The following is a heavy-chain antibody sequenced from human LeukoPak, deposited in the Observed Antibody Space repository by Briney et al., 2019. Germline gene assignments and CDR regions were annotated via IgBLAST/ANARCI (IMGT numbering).Heavy chain of an antibody. CDR3: AREVVEMATMAAFDI. CDR2: INTNTGNP. D-gene: IGHD5-24*01. CDR1: GYTFTSYA. Sequence: GASVKVSCKASGYTFTSYAMNWVRQAPGQGLEWMGWINTNTGNPTYAQGFTGRFVFSLDTSVSTAYLQISSLKAEDTAVYYCAREVVEMATMAAFDIWGQGTMVTVSS. V-gene: IGHV7-4-1*02. J-gene: IGHJ3*02.